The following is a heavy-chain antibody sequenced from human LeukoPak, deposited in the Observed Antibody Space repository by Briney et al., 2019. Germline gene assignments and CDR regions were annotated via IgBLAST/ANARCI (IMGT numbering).Heavy chain of an antibody. CDR1: GFTFSDYY. V-gene: IGHV3-11*04. J-gene: IGHJ4*02. CDR3: ARSLYYYDSSGSDY. CDR2: ISSSGSTI. Sequence: PGGSRRLSCAASGFTFSDYYMSWIRQAPGKGREWVSYISSSGSTIYYAHSVKGRFTISRDNAKNSLYLQMKSLRAEDTAVYYCARSLYYYDSSGSDYWGQGTLVTVSS. D-gene: IGHD3-22*01.